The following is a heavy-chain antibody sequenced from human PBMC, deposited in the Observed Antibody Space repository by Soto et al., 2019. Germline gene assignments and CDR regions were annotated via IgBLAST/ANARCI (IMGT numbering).Heavy chain of an antibody. D-gene: IGHD1-7*01. CDR1: GDSVSSNSAA. CDR2: TYYSSKWYN. CDR3: ARAELELPYNSFDP. V-gene: IGHV6-1*01. Sequence: SQTLSLTCAISGDSVSSNSAAWNWIRQSPSRGLEWLGRTYYSSKWYNNYAVSVKSRITINPDTSKNQFSVQLKPVTPEDTAVYYCARAELELPYNSFDPWGQGTLVTVSS. J-gene: IGHJ5*02.